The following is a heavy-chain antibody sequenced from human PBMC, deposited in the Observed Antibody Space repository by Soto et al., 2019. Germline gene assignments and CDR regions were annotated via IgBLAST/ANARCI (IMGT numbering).Heavy chain of an antibody. J-gene: IGHJ6*03. Sequence: SLRLSCAASGFTFDDYAMHWVRQAPGKGLEWVSGISWNSGSIGYADSVKGRFTISRDNAKNSLYLQMNSLRAEDTALYYCAKEGYDPTGYYYMDVWGKGTTVTVSS. CDR3: AKEGYDPTGYYYMDV. CDR2: ISWNSGSI. V-gene: IGHV3-9*01. D-gene: IGHD5-12*01. CDR1: GFTFDDYA.